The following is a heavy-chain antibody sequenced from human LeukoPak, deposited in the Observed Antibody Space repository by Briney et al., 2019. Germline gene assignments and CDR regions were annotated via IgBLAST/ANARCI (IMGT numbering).Heavy chain of an antibody. CDR3: AREPDTTLSGG. V-gene: IGHV3-21*01. Sequence: GGSLRLSCAASGFTFSSYSMNWVRQAPGKGLEWVSSISSSSSYIYYADSVKGRFTISRDNAKNSLYLQMNSLRAEDTAVNYCAREPDTTLSGGWGQGTLVTVSS. J-gene: IGHJ4*02. D-gene: IGHD7-27*01. CDR1: GFTFSSYS. CDR2: ISSSSSYI.